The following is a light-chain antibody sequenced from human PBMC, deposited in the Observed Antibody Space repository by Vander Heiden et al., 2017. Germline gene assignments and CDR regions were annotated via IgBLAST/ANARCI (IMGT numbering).Light chain of an antibody. V-gene: IGKV2-28*01. CDR2: LGS. Sequence: IVMNQSPLSLPVTPGEPASISCRSSQSLLHSNGYNYLDWYLQKPGQSPQLLIYLGSNRASGVPDRSSGSGSGTDFTLRISRVEAEDVGVYYCMQALQTPFTFGPGTKVDIK. CDR1: QSLLHSNGYNY. J-gene: IGKJ3*01. CDR3: MQALQTPFT.